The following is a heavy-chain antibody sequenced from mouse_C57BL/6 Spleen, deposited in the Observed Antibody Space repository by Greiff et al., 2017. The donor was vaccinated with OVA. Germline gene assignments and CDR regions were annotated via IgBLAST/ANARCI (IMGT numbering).Heavy chain of an antibody. CDR2: IYPGDGDT. J-gene: IGHJ1*03. V-gene: IGHV1-80*01. Sequence: QVQLQQSGAELVKPGASVKISCKASGYAFSSYWMNWVKQRPGKGLEWIGQIYPGDGDTNYNGKFKGKATLTADKSSSTAYMQLSSLTSEDSAVYFCARQGANWDEWYFDVWGTGTTVTVSS. CDR1: GYAFSSYW. D-gene: IGHD4-1*01. CDR3: ARQGANWDEWYFDV.